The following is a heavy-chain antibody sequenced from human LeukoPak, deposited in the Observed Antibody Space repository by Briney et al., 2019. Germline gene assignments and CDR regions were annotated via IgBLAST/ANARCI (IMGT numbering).Heavy chain of an antibody. CDR2: ISGSGGST. V-gene: IGHV3-23*01. CDR1: GFTFSSYA. Sequence: GGSLRLSCAASGFTFSSYAMSWVRQAPGKGLEWVSAISGSGGSTYYADSVKGRFTISRDNSKNTLYLQMNSLRAEDTAVYYCAKDFLRRVAVAGSLLGFDYWGQGTLVTVSS. J-gene: IGHJ4*02. D-gene: IGHD6-19*01. CDR3: AKDFLRRVAVAGSLLGFDY.